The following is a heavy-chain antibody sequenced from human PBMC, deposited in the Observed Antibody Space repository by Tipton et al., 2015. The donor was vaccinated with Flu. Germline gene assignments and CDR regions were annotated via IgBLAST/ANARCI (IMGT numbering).Heavy chain of an antibody. Sequence: SLRLSCATSGFIFTDYWMAWVRQAPGKGLEWVANINYDGSTIYYQESVKGRFTISRDSAKKSVHLQMNHLRVEDTAVYYCARDDYGSGSDRYYYGMDVWGQGTTVTVTS. J-gene: IGHJ6*02. CDR2: INYDGSTI. CDR3: ARDDYGSGSDRYYYGMDV. CDR1: GFIFTDYW. V-gene: IGHV3-7*01. D-gene: IGHD3-10*01.